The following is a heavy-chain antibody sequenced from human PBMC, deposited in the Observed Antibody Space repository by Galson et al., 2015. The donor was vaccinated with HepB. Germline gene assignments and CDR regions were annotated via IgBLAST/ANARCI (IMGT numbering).Heavy chain of an antibody. CDR3: ARDGTFYYYGSGSYAYYYYGMDV. Sequence: SVKVSCKASGYTFTSYYMHWVRQAPGQGLEWMGIINPSGGSTSYAQKLQGRVPMTRDTSTSTVYMELSSLRSEDTAVYYCARDGTFYYYGSGSYAYYYYGMDVWGQGTTVTVSS. CDR2: INPSGGST. CDR1: GYTFTSYY. J-gene: IGHJ6*02. V-gene: IGHV1-46*04. D-gene: IGHD3-10*01.